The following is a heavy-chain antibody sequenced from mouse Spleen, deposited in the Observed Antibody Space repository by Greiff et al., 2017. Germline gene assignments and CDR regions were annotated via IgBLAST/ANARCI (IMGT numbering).Heavy chain of an antibody. CDR2: IDPSDSYT. J-gene: IGHJ2*01. Sequence: QVQLQQSGAELVMPGASVKLSCKASGYTFTSYWMHWVKQRPGQGLEWIGEIDPSDSYTNYNQKFKGKATLTVDKSSSTAYMQLSSLTSEDSAVYYCARWGGTVFDYWGQGTTLTVSS. CDR3: ARWGGTVFDY. D-gene: IGHD4-1*01. CDR1: GYTFTSYW. V-gene: IGHV1-69*01.